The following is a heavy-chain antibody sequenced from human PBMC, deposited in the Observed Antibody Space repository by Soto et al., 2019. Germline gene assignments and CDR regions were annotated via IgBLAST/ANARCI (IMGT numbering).Heavy chain of an antibody. D-gene: IGHD2-21*01. CDR3: ARESEGDAFDL. CDR1: GFTFSNYE. CDR2: INSGGGSI. V-gene: IGHV3-48*03. J-gene: IGHJ4*02. Sequence: EVQLVESGGGLVQPGGSLRLSCAASGFTFSNYEMNWVRQAPGKGLEWVSYINSGGGSIKYADSVKGRFTISRDNAGRSMYLQMNSLTEDDTAVYYCARESEGDAFDLWGQGTLVTVSS.